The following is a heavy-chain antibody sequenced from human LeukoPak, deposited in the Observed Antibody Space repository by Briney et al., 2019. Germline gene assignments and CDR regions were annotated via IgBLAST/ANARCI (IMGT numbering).Heavy chain of an antibody. D-gene: IGHD3-10*01. Sequence: PGGSLRLSGAASGFTFSNAWMSWVRQAPGKGLEGVGCIKSKADGGTTDYAAPVKGRFTISRDDSKNTLYLQMNSLKTEDTAVYYCTTDDMVRGVINYWGQGTLVTVSS. J-gene: IGHJ4*02. V-gene: IGHV3-15*01. CDR3: TTDDMVRGVINY. CDR1: GFTFSNAW. CDR2: IKSKADGGTT.